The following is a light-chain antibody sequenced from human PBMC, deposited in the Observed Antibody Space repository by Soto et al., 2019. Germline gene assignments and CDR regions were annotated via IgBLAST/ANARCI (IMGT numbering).Light chain of an antibody. Sequence: DIQLTQSPSFLSASVGDRVTITCRASQGISSYLAWYQQKPGKAPKLLIYAASTLQSGVPSRFSGSGSGTEFTLTISSLQPEDCATYYCQQLNSYPLTFGGGTKVGIK. CDR3: QQLNSYPLT. CDR1: QGISSY. CDR2: AAS. V-gene: IGKV1-9*01. J-gene: IGKJ4*01.